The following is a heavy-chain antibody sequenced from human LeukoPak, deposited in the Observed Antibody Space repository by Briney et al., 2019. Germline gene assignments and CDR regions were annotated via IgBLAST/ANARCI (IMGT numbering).Heavy chain of an antibody. V-gene: IGHV5-51*01. J-gene: IGHJ6*03. CDR1: GYSFTSHW. CDR3: ARLPGGRGYPIYYMDV. CDR2: IYPADSDT. D-gene: IGHD5-18*01. Sequence: GESLKISCKGSGYSFTSHWIGWVRQMPGRGLEWMGIIYPADSDTRYSPSFEGQITISADKSISTAYLQWSSLKASDTAMYYCARLPGGRGYPIYYMDVWGKGTTVTVSS.